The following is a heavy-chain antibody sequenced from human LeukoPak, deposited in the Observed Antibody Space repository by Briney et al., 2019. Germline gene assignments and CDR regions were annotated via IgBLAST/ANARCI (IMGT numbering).Heavy chain of an antibody. D-gene: IGHD6-13*01. Sequence: RLSLQISRQGSGYSFTSYSITWARQMPGKGQEWMGKIDYTDSYVNYSPSFQGHVTISSDKSISTSYLQWSSLKASDTAMYYCARHSEQLAKYYFDYWGQGTLVTVSS. CDR3: ARHSEQLAKYYFDY. J-gene: IGHJ4*02. CDR1: GYSFTSYS. CDR2: IDYTDSYV. V-gene: IGHV5-10-1*01.